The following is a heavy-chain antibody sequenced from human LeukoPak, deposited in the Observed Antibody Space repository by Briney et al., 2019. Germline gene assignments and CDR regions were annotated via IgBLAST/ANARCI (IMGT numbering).Heavy chain of an antibody. CDR1: GYTFTSYD. CDR2: MNPNTDNT. V-gene: IGHV1-8*01. Sequence: ASVKVSCKGSGYTFTSYDINWVRQATGQGLEWMGWMNPNTDNTGYAQKFQGRVTMTRNTSISTAYMELSSLRSEDTAVYYCARARGGYCSSTSTCSYYFDYWGQGTLVTVSS. CDR3: ARARGGYCSSTSTCSYYFDY. D-gene: IGHD2-2*01. J-gene: IGHJ4*02.